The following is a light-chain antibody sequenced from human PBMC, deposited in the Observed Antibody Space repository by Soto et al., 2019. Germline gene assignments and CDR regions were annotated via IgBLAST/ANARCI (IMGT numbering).Light chain of an antibody. Sequence: QSALTHPASGSGAPVQSITISCTGASSDVGDYNYVSWYQHHPGKAPKLLIYEVNNRPSGVSDRFSGSKSGNVASLTISWLQAEDEADYYCSSYTSSSTYVFGTGTKVTVL. CDR1: SSDVGDYNY. CDR2: EVN. J-gene: IGLJ1*01. V-gene: IGLV2-14*01. CDR3: SSYTSSSTYV.